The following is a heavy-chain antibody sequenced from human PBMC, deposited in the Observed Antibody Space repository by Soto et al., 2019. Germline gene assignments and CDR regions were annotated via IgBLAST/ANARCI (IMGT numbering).Heavy chain of an antibody. CDR3: AKDHSYSSSWYYFDY. D-gene: IGHD6-13*01. V-gene: IGHV3-23*01. CDR1: GFTFSSYA. CDR2: ISGSGGST. Sequence: GGSLRLSCAASGFTFSSYAMSWVRQAPGKGLEWVSAISGSGGSTYYADSVKGRFTISRDNSKNTLYLQMNSLRAEDTAVYYCAKDHSYSSSWYYFDYWGQGTLVTVSS. J-gene: IGHJ4*02.